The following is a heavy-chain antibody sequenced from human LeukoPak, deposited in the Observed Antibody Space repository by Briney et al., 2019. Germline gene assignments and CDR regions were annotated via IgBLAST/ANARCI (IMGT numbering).Heavy chain of an antibody. CDR3: AKDVAPDSGWDLDY. J-gene: IGHJ4*02. Sequence: GGSLRLSCAVSGLSFSTYSMTWVRQGPGKGLEWVSSIYNSGAKIFYADSVKGRFTISRDNSKNMLYLQMNSLRVEDTAVYYCAKDVAPDSGWDLDYWGQGTLVTVSS. CDR2: IYNSGAKI. V-gene: IGHV3-23*01. D-gene: IGHD6-19*01. CDR1: GLSFSTYS.